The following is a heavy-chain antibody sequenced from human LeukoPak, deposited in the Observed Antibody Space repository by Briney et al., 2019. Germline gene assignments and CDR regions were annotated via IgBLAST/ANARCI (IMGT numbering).Heavy chain of an antibody. Sequence: PSETLSLTCTVSGASVTDYYWSWIRQSPGKGLEWISYIHHSGNSDYNPSLRSRVTTSLDTSKNQFSLNLISVTAADTAVYYCTRGHWGLQSWSQGTLVTISS. D-gene: IGHD7-27*01. J-gene: IGHJ5*02. CDR2: IHHSGNS. CDR3: TRGHWGLQS. V-gene: IGHV4-59*02. CDR1: GASVTDYY.